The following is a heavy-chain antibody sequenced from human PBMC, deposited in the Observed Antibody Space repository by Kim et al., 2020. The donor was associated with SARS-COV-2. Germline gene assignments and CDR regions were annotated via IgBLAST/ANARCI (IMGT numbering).Heavy chain of an antibody. CDR3: ARDRGGYYSAFDP. V-gene: IGHV1-69*13. CDR1: GGDFSRYA. D-gene: IGHD3-16*01. Sequence: SVKVSCKASGGDFSRYAISWVRQAPGQGFEWMGGITPILGTPNYAQTFQGRVTISADESTSTAYMELRSLRSDDTALYYCARDRGGYYSAFDPWGQGTLVTVSS. CDR2: ITPILGTP. J-gene: IGHJ5*02.